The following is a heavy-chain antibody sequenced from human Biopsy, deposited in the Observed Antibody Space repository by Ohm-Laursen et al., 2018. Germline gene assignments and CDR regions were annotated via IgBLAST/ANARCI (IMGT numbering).Heavy chain of an antibody. D-gene: IGHD3-22*01. J-gene: IGHJ3*01. V-gene: IGHV4-59*12. CDR3: ARHFYDNFGPTPFDAFDL. CDR2: INDNGNT. Sequence: SETLSLTCRVSGGSISSNYWSWIRQPPGKGLEWIGYINDNGNTNYNPSLKSRVTISVDTSMNQFSLKLKSVTAADTALYFCARHFYDNFGPTPFDAFDLWGQGTLVTVSA. CDR1: GGSISSNY.